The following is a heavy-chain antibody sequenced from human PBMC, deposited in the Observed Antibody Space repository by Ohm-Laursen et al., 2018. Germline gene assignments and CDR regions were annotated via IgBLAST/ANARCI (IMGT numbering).Heavy chain of an antibody. CDR3: ARGRLASTKNPGMDV. V-gene: IGHV3-23*01. Sequence: SLRLSCAASGFTFNTYAMSWVRQAPGKGLEWVSGITGGGGSTYYADSVKGRFSISRDNSKNTLYLQMDSLRAEDTAVYYCARGRLASTKNPGMDVWGQGTTVTVSS. CDR1: GFTFNTYA. J-gene: IGHJ6*02. CDR2: ITGGGGST. D-gene: IGHD5-24*01.